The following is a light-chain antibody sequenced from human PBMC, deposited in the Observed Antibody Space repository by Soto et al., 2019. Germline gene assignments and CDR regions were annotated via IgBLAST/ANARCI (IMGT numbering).Light chain of an antibody. Sequence: QSALTQPRSVSASPGQSVTISCTGTRSDVGGYNYVSWYQHHPGKAPKLMIYGVSARPSGVPDRFSGSKSGNTASLTISGLQAEDEADYYCCSYAGTPYVFGTGTTLTVL. CDR2: GVS. CDR1: RSDVGGYNY. V-gene: IGLV2-11*01. J-gene: IGLJ1*01. CDR3: CSYAGTPYV.